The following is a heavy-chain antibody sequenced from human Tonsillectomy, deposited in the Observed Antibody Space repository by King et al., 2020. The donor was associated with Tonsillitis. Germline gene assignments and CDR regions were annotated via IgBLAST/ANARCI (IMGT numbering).Heavy chain of an antibody. CDR2: IYYSGST. Sequence: VQLQESGPGLVKPSETLSLTCTVSGGSFSSYYWSWIRQPPGKGLEWIGYIYYSGSTNYNPSLKSRVTISVDTSKNQFSLKLSSVTAADTAVYYCAREIGYCGGGSCYFGAFDIWGQGTMVTVSS. D-gene: IGHD2-15*01. CDR1: GGSFSSYY. V-gene: IGHV4-59*01. J-gene: IGHJ3*02. CDR3: AREIGYCGGGSCYFGAFDI.